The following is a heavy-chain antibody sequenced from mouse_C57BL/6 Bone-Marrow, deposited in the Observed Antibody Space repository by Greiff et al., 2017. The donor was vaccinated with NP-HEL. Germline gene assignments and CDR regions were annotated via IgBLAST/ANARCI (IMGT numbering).Heavy chain of an antibody. J-gene: IGHJ2*01. V-gene: IGHV1-76*01. CDR2: IYPGSGNT. CDR1: GYTFTDYY. Sequence: VQLQQSGAELVRPGASVKLSCKASGYTFTDYYINWVKQRPGQGLEWIARIYPGSGNTYYNEKFKGKATLTAEKSSSTAYMQLSSLTSEDSAVYFCARSTTVVAFDYWGQGTTLTVSS. D-gene: IGHD1-1*01. CDR3: ARSTTVVAFDY.